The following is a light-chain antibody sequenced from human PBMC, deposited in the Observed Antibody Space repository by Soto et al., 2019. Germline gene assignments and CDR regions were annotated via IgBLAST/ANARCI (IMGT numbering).Light chain of an antibody. CDR1: QSGSSN. J-gene: IGKJ2*01. V-gene: IGKV3-15*01. CDR2: GAS. CDR3: QQYNNWPPYT. Sequence: EIVMTQSPATLSVSPGERATLSCRVSQSGSSNLAWYQQKPGQATRLLIYGASTRATGIPARFSGSGSGTEFTLTISSLQSEDFAVYYCQQYNNWPPYTFGQGTKLEIK.